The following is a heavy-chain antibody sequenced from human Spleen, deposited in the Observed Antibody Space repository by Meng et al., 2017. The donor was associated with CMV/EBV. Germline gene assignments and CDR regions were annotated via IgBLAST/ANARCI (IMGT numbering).Heavy chain of an antibody. V-gene: IGHV3-21*01. CDR1: GFSFGGYA. Sequence: GESLKISCTASGFSFGGYAMSWVRQAPGKGLEWVSSISSSSSYIYYADSVKGRFTISRDNAKNALHLQMNSLSAEDKAVYYGARERGEAPYSSCWYEDYWGQGTLVTVSS. CDR3: ARERGEAPYSSCWYEDY. D-gene: IGHD6-19*01. CDR2: ISSSSSYI. J-gene: IGHJ4*02.